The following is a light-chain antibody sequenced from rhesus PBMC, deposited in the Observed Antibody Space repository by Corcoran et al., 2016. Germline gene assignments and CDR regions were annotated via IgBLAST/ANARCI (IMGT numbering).Light chain of an antibody. CDR1: QSLLHSDGNTY. CDR2: KVT. CDR3: MQNTKDPT. V-gene: IGKV2S2*01. J-gene: IGKJ1*01. Sequence: DIVMTQTPLSLPVTPGEPASISCRSSQSLLHSDGNTYLDWYLQQPGQSPRLLIYKVTNRESGVPDRVRCSGSGTDFTLKISRVEPEDVGVYYCMQNTKDPTFGQGTKVEIK.